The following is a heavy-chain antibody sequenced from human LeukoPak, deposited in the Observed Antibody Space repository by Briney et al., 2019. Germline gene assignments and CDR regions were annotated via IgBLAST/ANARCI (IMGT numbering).Heavy chain of an antibody. CDR2: INHSGST. Sequence: PSETLSLTCAVYGGSFSGYYWSWIRQPPGKGLEWIGEINHSGSTNYNPSLKSRVTISVDTSKNQFSLKLSSVTAADTAVYYCARRYCSGGSCYFIMDYWGQGTLVTVSS. D-gene: IGHD2-15*01. CDR3: ARRYCSGGSCYFIMDY. V-gene: IGHV4-34*01. J-gene: IGHJ4*02. CDR1: GGSFSGYY.